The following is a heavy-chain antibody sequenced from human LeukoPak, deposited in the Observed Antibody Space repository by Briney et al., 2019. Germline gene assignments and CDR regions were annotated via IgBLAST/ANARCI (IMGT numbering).Heavy chain of an antibody. CDR3: ARSGLNYYDSSGYYFDY. D-gene: IGHD3-22*01. CDR2: IYTSGST. V-gene: IGHV4-4*07. J-gene: IGHJ4*02. CDR1: GGSISSYY. Sequence: PSETLSLTCTVSGGSISSYYWSWIRQPAGKGLEWIGRIYTSGSTNYNPSLKSRVTISVDTSKNQFSLKLSSVTAADTAVYYCARSGLNYYDSSGYYFDYWGQGTLVTVSS.